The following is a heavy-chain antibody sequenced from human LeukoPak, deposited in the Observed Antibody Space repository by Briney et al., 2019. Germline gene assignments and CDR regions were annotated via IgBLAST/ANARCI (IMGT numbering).Heavy chain of an antibody. J-gene: IGHJ4*02. CDR2: ISWNSGGI. Sequence: GGSLRLSCAASGFTFDDYAMHWVRQAPGKGLEWVSGISWNSGGIGYADSVKGRFTISRDNAKKSLYLQMNSPRAEDTALYYCAKGGRYVREFIDYWGQGTLVTVSS. D-gene: IGHD3-16*01. CDR1: GFTFDDYA. V-gene: IGHV3-9*01. CDR3: AKGGRYVREFIDY.